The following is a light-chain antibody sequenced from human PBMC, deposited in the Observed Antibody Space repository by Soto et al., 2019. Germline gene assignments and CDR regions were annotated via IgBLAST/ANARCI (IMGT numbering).Light chain of an antibody. V-gene: IGKV4-1*01. J-gene: IGKJ4*01. CDR2: WAS. CDR3: QQYYSTPLT. Sequence: IVMTQSPDSLAVSLGERTTIHCKSSQSLLFSTNNKNYFAWYQQKPRQPPKLLIYWASTRESGVPDRFNGSGSGTDFTLTISSLQAEDVAVYYCQQYYSTPLTFGGGTKVEI. CDR1: QSLLFSTNNKNY.